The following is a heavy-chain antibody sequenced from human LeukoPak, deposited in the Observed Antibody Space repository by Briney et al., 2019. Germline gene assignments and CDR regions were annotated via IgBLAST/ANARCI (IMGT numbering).Heavy chain of an antibody. CDR2: ISWNSGSI. D-gene: IGHD3-3*01. Sequence: GGSLRLSCAASGFTFDDYAMHWVRQAPGEGLEWVSGISWNSGSIGYADSVKGRFTISRDNAKNSLYLQMNSLRAEDTALYYCAKVASADYDSLDYYFDYWGQGTLVTVSS. CDR3: AKVASADYDSLDYYFDY. CDR1: GFTFDDYA. J-gene: IGHJ4*02. V-gene: IGHV3-9*01.